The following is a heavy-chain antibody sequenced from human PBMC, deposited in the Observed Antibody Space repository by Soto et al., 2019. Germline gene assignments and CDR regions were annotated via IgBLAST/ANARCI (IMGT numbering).Heavy chain of an antibody. CDR3: AKWTRGRLSVVVVAATLPYAFDI. CDR2: MSGSGGST. Sequence: GGPLRLSCAASVFTFSSHAMSWVRQAPGKGLEWVSAMSGSGGSTYYADSVKGRFTISRDNSKNTLYLQMNSLRAEDTAVYYCAKWTRGRLSVVVVAATLPYAFDIWGQGTMVTVSS. J-gene: IGHJ3*02. D-gene: IGHD2-15*01. V-gene: IGHV3-23*01. CDR1: VFTFSSHA.